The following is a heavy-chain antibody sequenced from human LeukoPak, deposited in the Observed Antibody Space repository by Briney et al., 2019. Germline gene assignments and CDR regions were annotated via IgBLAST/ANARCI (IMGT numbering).Heavy chain of an antibody. CDR2: ISGSGGST. J-gene: IGHJ4*02. CDR3: AKDGGGPARPLIAAAGKSFDY. D-gene: IGHD6-13*01. CDR1: AFTFSSYA. Sequence: GGSLRLSCAASAFTFSSYAMSWVRQAPGKGLEWVSAISGSGGSTYYADSVKGWFTISRDNSKNTLYLQMNSLRAEDTAVYYCAKDGGGPARPLIAAAGKSFDYWGQGTLVTVSS. V-gene: IGHV3-23*01.